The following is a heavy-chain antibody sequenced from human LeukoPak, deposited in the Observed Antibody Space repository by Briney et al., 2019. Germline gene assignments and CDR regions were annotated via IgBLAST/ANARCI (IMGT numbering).Heavy chain of an antibody. CDR3: ARDVLLEY. Sequence: PSETLSLTCTVSGGSISSGDYYWSWIRHPPGKGLEWIGYIYYSGSTYYNPSLKSRVTISVDTSKNEFSLKLSSVTAADTAVYYCARDVLLEYWGQGTLVTVSS. D-gene: IGHD3-10*01. CDR1: GGSISSGDYY. J-gene: IGHJ4*02. CDR2: IYYSGST. V-gene: IGHV4-30-4*01.